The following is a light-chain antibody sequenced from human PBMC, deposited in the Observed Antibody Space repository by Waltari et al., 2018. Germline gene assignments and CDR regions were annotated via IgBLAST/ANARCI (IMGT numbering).Light chain of an antibody. Sequence: DIQMTQSPSTLSASVGDRVAITCRASQSISNWLAWYQQKPGKAPKLLIYDASNLKGGVPSRFSGSGSVIEFTLTISSLQPDDFATYYCQQYENYSWTFGQGTKVELK. CDR2: DAS. V-gene: IGKV1-5*01. J-gene: IGKJ1*01. CDR1: QSISNW. CDR3: QQYENYSWT.